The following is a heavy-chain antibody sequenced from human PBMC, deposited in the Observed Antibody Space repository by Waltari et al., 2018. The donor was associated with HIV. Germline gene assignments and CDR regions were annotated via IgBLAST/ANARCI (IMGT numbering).Heavy chain of an antibody. CDR2: IIPIFGTP. J-gene: IGHJ6*02. CDR1: GATFLNSA. CDR3: AIGTRPSEYNYHGMDV. V-gene: IGHV1-69*01. Sequence: QVQLVQSGAEVKKPGSSLKVSCTASGATFLNSAPHWVRQAPGQGLEWIGGIIPIFGTPKYAQKLRGRVTIAADESTSTAYMELRSLRSDDTAVYYCAIGTRPSEYNYHGMDVWGHRTSVTVS. D-gene: IGHD6-6*01.